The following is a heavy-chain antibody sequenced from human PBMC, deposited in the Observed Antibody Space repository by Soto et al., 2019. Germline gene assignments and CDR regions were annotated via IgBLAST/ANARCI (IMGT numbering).Heavy chain of an antibody. CDR2: IKQDGSEK. V-gene: IGHV3-7*01. J-gene: IGHJ3*02. Sequence: PGGSLRLSCAAYGFTFSSYWMSWVRQAPGKGLEWVANIKQDGSEKYYVDSVKGRFTISRDNAKNSLYLQMNSLRAEDTAVYYCARDGGITIFGVLMYPAFDIWGQGTMVTVSS. CDR3: ARDGGITIFGVLMYPAFDI. D-gene: IGHD3-3*01. CDR1: GFTFSSYW.